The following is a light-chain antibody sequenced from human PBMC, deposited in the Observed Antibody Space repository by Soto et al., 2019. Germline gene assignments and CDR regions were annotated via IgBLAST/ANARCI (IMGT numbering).Light chain of an antibody. CDR2: MAS. CDR3: QQYNSYAWT. CDR1: QSINSW. Sequence: QMTQSPSTLSASVGDRITITCRALQSINSWLAWCPQKPGKAPQPQIYMASSLESGVPARFSGSVSGTEFNLTISSLQPDDFATFYCQQYNSYAWTFGQGTKVEIK. V-gene: IGKV1-5*03. J-gene: IGKJ1*01.